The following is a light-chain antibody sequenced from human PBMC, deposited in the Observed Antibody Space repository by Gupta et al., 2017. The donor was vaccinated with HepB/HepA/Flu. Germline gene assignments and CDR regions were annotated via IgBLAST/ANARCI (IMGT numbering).Light chain of an antibody. V-gene: IGLV1-44*01. CDR1: SSNIGRNT. CDR2: SNN. J-gene: IGLJ3*02. Sequence: TISCSGSSSNIGRNTVNWYQQLPDTAPNLLLYSNNRRPSGVPDRFSGSKSGTSASLATTGLQAEDEADYYCAAWDDSLNGWVFGGGTKLTVL. CDR3: AAWDDSLNGWV.